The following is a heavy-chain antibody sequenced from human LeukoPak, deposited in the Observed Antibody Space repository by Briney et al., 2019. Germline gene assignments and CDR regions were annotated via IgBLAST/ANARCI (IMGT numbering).Heavy chain of an antibody. Sequence: PGGSLRLSCAASGFTFSSYGMHWVRQAPGKGLEWVAVISYDGSNKYYADSVKGRFTISRDNAKNSLYLQMNSLRAEDTAVYYCASPTYGDYKQDYYYMDVWGKGTTVTVSS. D-gene: IGHD4-17*01. CDR2: ISYDGSNK. CDR3: ASPTYGDYKQDYYYMDV. CDR1: GFTFSSYG. V-gene: IGHV3-30*03. J-gene: IGHJ6*03.